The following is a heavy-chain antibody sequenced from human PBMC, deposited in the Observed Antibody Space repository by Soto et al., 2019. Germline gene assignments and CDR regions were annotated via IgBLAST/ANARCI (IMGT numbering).Heavy chain of an antibody. CDR2: ISAHNGNT. V-gene: IGHV1-18*04. D-gene: IGHD3-16*01. J-gene: IGHJ6*02. CDR3: ARFGEVRPISHYYQAGMDV. CDR1: GYSFTNYG. Sequence: QVQLVQSGSEVRKPGASVKVSCKTSGYSFTNYGITWVCQVPGQGLEWMGWISAHNGNTKFAQQFQDRVTMSTDTSTTTAYMELRSLRSDDTAEYFCARFGEVRPISHYYQAGMDVWGQGTTVTVSS.